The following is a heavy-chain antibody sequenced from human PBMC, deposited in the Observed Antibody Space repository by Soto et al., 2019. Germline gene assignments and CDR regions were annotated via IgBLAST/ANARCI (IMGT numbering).Heavy chain of an antibody. D-gene: IGHD5-12*01. J-gene: IGHJ5*02. CDR3: ARHHSGYDPKVNWFDP. Sequence: QVQLQESGPGLVKPSETLSLTCTVSGGSISSYYWSWIRQPPGKGLEWIGYIYYSGSTNYNPSLKSRVTISVDTPKNQFSLKLSSVTAADTAVYYCARHHSGYDPKVNWFDPWGQGTLVTVSS. V-gene: IGHV4-59*08. CDR2: IYYSGST. CDR1: GGSISSYY.